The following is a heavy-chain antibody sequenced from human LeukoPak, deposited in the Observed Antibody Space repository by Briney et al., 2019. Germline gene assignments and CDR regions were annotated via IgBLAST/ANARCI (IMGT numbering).Heavy chain of an antibody. V-gene: IGHV3-30*02. D-gene: IGHD6-19*01. CDR2: IRYDGSNK. CDR1: GFTFSSYG. Sequence: PGGSLRLSCAASGFTFSSYGIHWVRQAPGKGLEWVAFIRYDGSNKYYADSVKGRFTISRDNSKNTVYLQMSSLRADDTAVYYCAKGPLTEVPGTTWDYWGQGTLVTVSS. J-gene: IGHJ4*02. CDR3: AKGPLTEVPGTTWDY.